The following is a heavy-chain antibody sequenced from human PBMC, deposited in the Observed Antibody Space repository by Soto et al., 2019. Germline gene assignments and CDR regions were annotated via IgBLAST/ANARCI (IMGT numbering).Heavy chain of an antibody. J-gene: IGHJ5*02. CDR2: ISSSSSYT. CDR3: ARSSSWGWFDP. D-gene: IGHD6-13*01. V-gene: IGHV3-11*05. Sequence: QVQLVESGGGLVKPGGSLRLSCAASGFTFSDYYMSWIRQAPGKGLEWVSYISSSSSYTNYADSAKGRFTISRDNAKNSLYLQMNSLRAEDTAVYYCARSSSWGWFDPWGQGTLVTVSS. CDR1: GFTFSDYY.